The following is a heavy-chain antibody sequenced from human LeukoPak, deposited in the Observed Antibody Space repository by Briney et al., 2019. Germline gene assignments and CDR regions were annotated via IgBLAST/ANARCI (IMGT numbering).Heavy chain of an antibody. V-gene: IGHV3-23*01. J-gene: IGHJ4*02. D-gene: IGHD3-10*01. Sequence: GGSLRLSCAASGFTFSSYAMSWVRQAPGKGLEWVSAISGSGGSTYYADSVKGRFTISRDNSKNTLYMQMNSLRAEDTAAYYCAKAPTNIWFGENLDFRGQGTLVTVSS. CDR3: AKAPTNIWFGENLDF. CDR2: ISGSGGST. CDR1: GFTFSSYA.